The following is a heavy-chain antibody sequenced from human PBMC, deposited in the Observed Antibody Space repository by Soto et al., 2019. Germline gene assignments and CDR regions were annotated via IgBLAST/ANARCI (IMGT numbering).Heavy chain of an antibody. V-gene: IGHV4-31*03. CDR1: GGSISSGGYY. D-gene: IGHD2-21*01. Sequence: SETLSLTCTVSGGSISSGGYYWSWIRQHPGKGLEWIGYIYYSGSTYYNPSLKSRVTISVDTSKSQFSLKLSSVTAADTAVYYCARELRVKGSDVWGHGTTVTVSS. CDR2: IYYSGST. CDR3: ARELRVKGSDV. J-gene: IGHJ6*02.